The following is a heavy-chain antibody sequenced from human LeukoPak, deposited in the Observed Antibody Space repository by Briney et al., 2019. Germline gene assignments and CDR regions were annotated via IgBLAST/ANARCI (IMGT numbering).Heavy chain of an antibody. CDR2: IYSGGST. D-gene: IGHD3-22*01. V-gene: IGHV3-66*02. Sequence: GGSLRLSCAASGFTVSSNYMSWVRQAPGKGLEWVSVIYSGGSTYYADSVKGRFTISRDNSKNTLYLQMNSLRAEDTAVYYCARFITMMSIGNRFDPWGQGTLVTVSS. CDR3: ARFITMMSIGNRFDP. CDR1: GFTVSSNY. J-gene: IGHJ5*02.